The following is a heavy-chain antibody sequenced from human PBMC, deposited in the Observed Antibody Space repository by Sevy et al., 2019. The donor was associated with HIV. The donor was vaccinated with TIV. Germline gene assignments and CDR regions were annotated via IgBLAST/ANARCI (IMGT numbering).Heavy chain of an antibody. Sequence: SETLSLTCTVSGGSISTGGYYWSWIHQHPGKGLEWIGYIYYRGSTSYNPSLQSRVTLSVDTSKNQFSLRLSSVTAADSAVYYCASSLWDFAFDFWGQGIQVTVSS. D-gene: IGHD3-16*01. CDR3: ASSLWDFAFDF. V-gene: IGHV4-31*03. CDR2: IYYRGST. J-gene: IGHJ4*02. CDR1: GGSISTGGYY.